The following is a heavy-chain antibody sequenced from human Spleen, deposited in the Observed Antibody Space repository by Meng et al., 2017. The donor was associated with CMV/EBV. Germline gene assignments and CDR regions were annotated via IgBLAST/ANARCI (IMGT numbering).Heavy chain of an antibody. Sequence: SLKISCAASGFTFADYPMHWVRQAPGKGLEWVSGISWNSGSIGYADSVKGRFTISRDNAKNSLYLQMNSLRAEDTALYHCARGDYSYYYAMDVWGQGTTVTVSS. CDR3: ARGDYSYYYAMDV. CDR2: ISWNSGSI. J-gene: IGHJ6*02. CDR1: GFTFADYP. V-gene: IGHV3-9*01. D-gene: IGHD3-10*01.